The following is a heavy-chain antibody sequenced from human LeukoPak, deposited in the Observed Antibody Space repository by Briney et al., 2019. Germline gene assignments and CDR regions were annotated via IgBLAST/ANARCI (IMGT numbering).Heavy chain of an antibody. CDR1: GFTFSSYG. CDR3: ARDQRQWELRGFRY. V-gene: IGHV3-30*02. Sequence: PGGSLRLSCAASGFTFSSYGMHWVRQAPGKGLEWVAFIRYDGSNKYYADSVKGRFTISRDNSKNTLYLQMNSLRAEDTAVYYCARDQRQWELRGFRYWGQGTLVTVSS. J-gene: IGHJ4*02. D-gene: IGHD1-26*01. CDR2: IRYDGSNK.